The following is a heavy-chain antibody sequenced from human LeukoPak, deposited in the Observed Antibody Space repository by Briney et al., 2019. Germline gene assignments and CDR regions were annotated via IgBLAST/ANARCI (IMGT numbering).Heavy chain of an antibody. CDR2: INHNGNVN. CDR1: GSTFSSYW. V-gene: IGHV3-7*03. D-gene: IGHD3-16*01. Sequence: GGSLRLPCAASGSTFSSYWINWARQAPGKGLEWVASINHNGNVNYYVDSVKGRFTISRDNAKNSLYLQMSNLRAEDTAVYFCARGGGLDVWGQGATVTVSS. J-gene: IGHJ6*02. CDR3: ARGGGLDV.